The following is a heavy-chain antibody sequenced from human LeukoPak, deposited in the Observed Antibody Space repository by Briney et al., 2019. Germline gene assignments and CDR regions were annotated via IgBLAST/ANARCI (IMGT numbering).Heavy chain of an antibody. Sequence: SETLSLTCTVSVGSICSYYWRCMPDPPGKGLEWVGYIYYSGGTKYNPPLKSRVTISVDTSKNQFSLKLSSVTAADTAVYYCARVKVDLGYCSGGSCYWFDPWGQGTLVTVSS. CDR2: IYYSGGT. CDR3: ARVKVDLGYCSGGSCYWFDP. J-gene: IGHJ5*02. V-gene: IGHV4-59*01. CDR1: VGSICSYY. D-gene: IGHD2-15*01.